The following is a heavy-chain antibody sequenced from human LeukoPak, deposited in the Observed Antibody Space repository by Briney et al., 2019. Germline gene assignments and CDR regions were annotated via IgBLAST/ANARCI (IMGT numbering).Heavy chain of an antibody. V-gene: IGHV3-7*04. CDR2: LKPDGGED. CDR1: GFNFSSYW. D-gene: IGHD6-19*01. Sequence: GGSLRLSCAASGFNFSSYWMSWVRQTPDKGLEWVANLKPDGGEDNYVDSVRGRFTISRDNAKSSLYLQMNSLRGEDTALYSCVRGAGGGDFWGQGTLVTVSS. J-gene: IGHJ4*02. CDR3: VRGAGGGDF.